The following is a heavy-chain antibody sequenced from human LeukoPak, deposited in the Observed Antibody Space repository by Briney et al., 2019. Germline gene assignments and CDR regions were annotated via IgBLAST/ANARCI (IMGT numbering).Heavy chain of an antibody. CDR1: GGSISSYY. CDR3: ARDRRGVGAAPFDY. V-gene: IGHV4-59*01. J-gene: IGHJ4*02. Sequence: SETLSLTCTVSGGSISSYYWSWIRQLPGKGLEWIGYIYYSGSTNYNPSLKSRVTISVDTSKNQFSLKLSSVTAADTAVYYCARDRRGVGAAPFDYWGQGTLVTVSS. CDR2: IYYSGST. D-gene: IGHD1-26*01.